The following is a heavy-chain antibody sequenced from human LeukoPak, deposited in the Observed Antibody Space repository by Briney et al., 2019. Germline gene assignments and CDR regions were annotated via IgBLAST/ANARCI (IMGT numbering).Heavy chain of an antibody. CDR1: GFTFSSYS. Sequence: GGSLRLSCAASGFTFSSYSMNWVRQAPGKGLEWVSSISSSSSYIYYADSVKGRFTISRDNAKNSLYLQMNSLRAEDTAVYYCAKDLAVVPAAMWSRRYYYYYGMDVWGQGTTVTVSS. CDR2: ISSSSSYI. J-gene: IGHJ6*02. CDR3: AKDLAVVPAAMWSRRYYYYYGMDV. D-gene: IGHD2-2*01. V-gene: IGHV3-21*04.